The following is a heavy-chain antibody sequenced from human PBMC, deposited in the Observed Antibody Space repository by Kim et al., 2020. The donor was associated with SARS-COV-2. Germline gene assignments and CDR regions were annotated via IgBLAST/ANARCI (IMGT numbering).Heavy chain of an antibody. D-gene: IGHD2-15*01. CDR2: IYYSGST. Sequence: SETLSLTCTVSGGSISSSSYYWGWIRQPPGKGLEWIGSIYYSGSTYYNPSLKSRVTISVDTSKNQFSLKLSSVTAADTAVYYCARQGYSTVVRAVWGQGTMVTVSS. CDR3: ARQGYSTVVRAV. V-gene: IGHV4-39*01. CDR1: GGSISSSSYY. J-gene: IGHJ3*01.